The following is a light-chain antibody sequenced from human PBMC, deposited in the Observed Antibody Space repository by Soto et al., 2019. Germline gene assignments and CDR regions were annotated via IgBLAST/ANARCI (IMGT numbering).Light chain of an antibody. CDR3: AAWDDSLSGRV. CDR1: NSNIRSNY. J-gene: IGLJ2*01. Sequence: QSVLTQPPSASGTPGQRVTISCSGSNSNIRSNYVYWYQHLPGTAPKLLIYKNNQRPSGVPDRFSGSKSGTSASLAISGLRSEDEADYYCAAWDDSLSGRVFGGGTQLTVL. V-gene: IGLV1-47*01. CDR2: KNN.